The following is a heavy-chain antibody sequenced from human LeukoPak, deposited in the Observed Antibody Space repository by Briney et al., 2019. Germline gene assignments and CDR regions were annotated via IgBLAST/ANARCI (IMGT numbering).Heavy chain of an antibody. CDR1: GFTFTSYT. Sequence: PGGSLRLSCAASGFTFTSYTMSWVRQAPGKGLEWVSTISGSGDSTYYADSVKGRFTISRDNSKNTLYLQMSSLRAEDTAVYYCAKSGKYSYGAQNPDYWGQGTLVTVSS. CDR2: ISGSGDST. V-gene: IGHV3-23*01. J-gene: IGHJ4*02. CDR3: AKSGKYSYGAQNPDY. D-gene: IGHD5-18*01.